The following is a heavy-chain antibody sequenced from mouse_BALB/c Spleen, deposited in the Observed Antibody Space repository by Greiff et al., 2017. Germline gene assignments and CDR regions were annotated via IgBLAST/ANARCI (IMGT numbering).Heavy chain of an antibody. Sequence: VQLQQSGPELVKPGASVKMSCKASGYTFTDYVISWVKQRTGQGLEWIGEIYPGSGSTYYNEKFKGKATLTADKSSNTAYMQLSSLTSEDSAVYFCARGGYGSSYYAMDYWGQGTSVTVSS. CDR1: GYTFTDYV. CDR3: ARGGYGSSYYAMDY. J-gene: IGHJ4*01. D-gene: IGHD1-1*01. CDR2: IYPGSGST. V-gene: IGHV1-77*01.